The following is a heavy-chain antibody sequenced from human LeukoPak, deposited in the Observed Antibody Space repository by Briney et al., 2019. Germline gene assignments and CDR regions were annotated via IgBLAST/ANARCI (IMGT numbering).Heavy chain of an antibody. V-gene: IGHV4-31*03. D-gene: IGHD6-6*01. Sequence: SETLSLTCTVSGGSISSGGYYWSWIRQHPGKGLEWIGYIYYSGSTYYNPSLKSRVTISVDTSKNQFSLKLSSVTAADTAVYYCARVGLVNWFDPWGQGTLVTVSS. CDR2: IYYSGST. CDR3: ARVGLVNWFDP. J-gene: IGHJ5*02. CDR1: GGSISSGGYY.